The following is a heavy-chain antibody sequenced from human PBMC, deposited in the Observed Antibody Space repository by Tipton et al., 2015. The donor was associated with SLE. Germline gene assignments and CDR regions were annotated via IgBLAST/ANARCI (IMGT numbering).Heavy chain of an antibody. Sequence: LRLSCAASGFTFSHYTMTWVRQAPGKGLEWIGYIYYIGSTNYNPSLKSRVTMSVDRSRNEFSLSLTSVTAADTAVYYCARSPSSGWEYYFDYWGQGTLVTVSS. CDR2: IYYIGST. CDR3: ARSPSSGWEYYFDY. CDR1: GFTFSHYT. D-gene: IGHD6-19*01. J-gene: IGHJ4*02. V-gene: IGHV4-59*08.